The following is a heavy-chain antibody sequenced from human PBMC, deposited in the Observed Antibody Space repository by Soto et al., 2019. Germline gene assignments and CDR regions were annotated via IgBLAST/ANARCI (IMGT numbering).Heavy chain of an antibody. CDR1: GVSISSSTYY. CDR3: ARILGYCSGGSCYADY. CDR2: IADSGST. J-gene: IGHJ4*02. D-gene: IGHD2-15*01. Sequence: QLQLQQSGQGLVKPSETLSLACTVSGVSISSSTYYWGWVRQPPRKGCAWIGSIADSGSTYYNPSLKIRVTISVDTSKNQFSLKLSSVTAADTAVYYCARILGYCSGGSCYADYWGQGTLVTVSS. V-gene: IGHV4-39*01.